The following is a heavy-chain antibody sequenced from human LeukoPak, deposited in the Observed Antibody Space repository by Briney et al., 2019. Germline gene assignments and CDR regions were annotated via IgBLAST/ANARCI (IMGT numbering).Heavy chain of an antibody. D-gene: IGHD2-8*02. J-gene: IGHJ5*01. CDR2: IYGGGST. CDR1: GVTVSNNF. V-gene: IGHV3-53*01. CDR3: ARVAVSGPTGWFDS. Sequence: GGSLILSCAASGVTVSNNFMSWVRQAPGKGLEWVSVIYGGGSTYYADSVKGRFTISRDTSKNTLYLQMNSLGAEDTATYYCARVAVSGPTGWFDSWGQGTLVIVSS.